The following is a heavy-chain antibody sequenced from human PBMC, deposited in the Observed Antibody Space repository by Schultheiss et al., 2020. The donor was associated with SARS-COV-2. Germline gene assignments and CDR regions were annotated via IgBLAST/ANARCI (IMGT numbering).Heavy chain of an antibody. D-gene: IGHD2-15*01. V-gene: IGHV3-30*18. Sequence: GGSLRLSCAASGFTFSSYGMHWVRQAPGKGLEWVAVISYDGSNKYYADSVKGRFTISRDNSKNTLYLQMNSLRAEDTAVYYCAKDGYCSGGSCPRTNYYYGMDVWGQGTTVTVSS. J-gene: IGHJ6*02. CDR2: ISYDGSNK. CDR1: GFTFSSYG. CDR3: AKDGYCSGGSCPRTNYYYGMDV.